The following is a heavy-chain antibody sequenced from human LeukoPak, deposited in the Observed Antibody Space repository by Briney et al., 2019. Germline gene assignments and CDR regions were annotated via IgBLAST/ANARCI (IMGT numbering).Heavy chain of an antibody. CDR1: GFPFTAYC. CDR2: ISSTGSTI. D-gene: IGHD3-16*02. V-gene: IGHV3-11*01. CDR3: ATWGVYYDEGSHHHPFDY. Sequence: GGSLRLSCAASGFPFTAYCMTWIRQAPGKSLEWVSYISSTGSTIFYADAVKGRFTISRDNAKNTLYLHLDSLRAEDSAVYYCATWGVYYDEGSHHHPFDYWGQGTLVTVSS. J-gene: IGHJ4*02.